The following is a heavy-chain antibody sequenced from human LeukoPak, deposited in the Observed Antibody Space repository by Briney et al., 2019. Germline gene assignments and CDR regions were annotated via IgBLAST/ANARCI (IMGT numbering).Heavy chain of an antibody. CDR2: IIPIFGTA. V-gene: IGHV1-69*05. CDR3: ARDRGCSGGSCYSPNWFDP. Sequence: SVKVSCKASGGTFSSYAISWVRQAPGQGLEWMGGIIPIFGTANYAQKFQGRVTITTDESTSTAYMELSSLRSEDTAVYYCARDRGCSGGSCYSPNWFDPWGQGTLVTVFS. J-gene: IGHJ5*02. CDR1: GGTFSSYA. D-gene: IGHD2-15*01.